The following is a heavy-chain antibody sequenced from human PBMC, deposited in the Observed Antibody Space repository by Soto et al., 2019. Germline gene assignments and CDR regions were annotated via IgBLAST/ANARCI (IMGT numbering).Heavy chain of an antibody. CDR3: ARARCYPGVRITIFGVVITRQHPFDP. J-gene: IGHJ5*02. Sequence: SETLSLTXAVYGGSFSGYYWSWIRQPPGKGLEWIGEINHSGSTNYNPSLKSRVTISVDTSKNQFSLKLSSVTAADTAAYYCARARCYPGVRITIFGVVITRQHPFDPWGQGTLVTVSS. V-gene: IGHV4-34*01. CDR1: GGSFSGYY. CDR2: INHSGST. D-gene: IGHD3-3*01.